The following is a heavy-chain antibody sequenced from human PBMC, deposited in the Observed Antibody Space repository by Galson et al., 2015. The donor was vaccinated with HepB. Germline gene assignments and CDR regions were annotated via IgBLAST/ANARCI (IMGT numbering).Heavy chain of an antibody. CDR1: GFTFNTYD. D-gene: IGHD2-2*01. CDR2: ISYDGGHQ. J-gene: IGHJ4*02. Sequence: SLRLSCAGSGFTFNTYDMHWVRQAPAKGLEWVAIISYDGGHQYYADSVKGRFTISRDNSKNTLFLQMNSLRAEDTAVYYCAKDGQYCSTTTCPFDSWGLGTLVTASS. V-gene: IGHV3-30*18. CDR3: AKDGQYCSTTTCPFDS.